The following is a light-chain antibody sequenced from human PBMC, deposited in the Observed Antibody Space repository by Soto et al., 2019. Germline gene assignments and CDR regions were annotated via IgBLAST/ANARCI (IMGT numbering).Light chain of an antibody. CDR3: TVGDDRLRGRL. V-gene: IGLV1-47*01. Sequence: QSVLTQPPSASGTPGQRVTISCSGSSSNIERNYVYWYQQLPGTAPRLLIYRNNQRPSGVHDRFSGSKSGTSASLAISALRSEDEADYYCTVGDDRLRGRLFGGGTKLTVL. J-gene: IGLJ2*01. CDR2: RNN. CDR1: SSNIERNY.